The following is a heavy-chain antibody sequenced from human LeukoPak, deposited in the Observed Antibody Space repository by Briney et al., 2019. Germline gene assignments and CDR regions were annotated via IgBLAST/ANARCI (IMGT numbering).Heavy chain of an antibody. CDR1: GFTFSSYV. D-gene: IGHD4-17*01. V-gene: IGHV3-33*01. CDR3: ARTDYGDYTTFDY. Sequence: GGSLRLSCAAFGFTFSSYVMHWVRQAPGKGLEWVAVIWYDGSNKYYADSVKGRFTISRDNSKNTLYLQMNSLRAEDTAVYYCARTDYGDYTTFDYWGQGTLVTVSS. CDR2: IWYDGSNK. J-gene: IGHJ4*02.